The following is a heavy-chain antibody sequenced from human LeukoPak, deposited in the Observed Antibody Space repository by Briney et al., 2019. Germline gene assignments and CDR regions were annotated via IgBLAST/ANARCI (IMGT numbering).Heavy chain of an antibody. D-gene: IGHD5-18*01. CDR2: ISGSGGST. Sequence: PGGSLRLSCAASGFTFSNYAMSWARQAPGKGLECVSAISGSGGSTYYADSVKGRFTISRDNSKNTLYLQKNSLRAEDTAVYYCTKGTIWLPSDYWGQGTLVTVSS. CDR1: GFTFSNYA. J-gene: IGHJ4*02. CDR3: TKGTIWLPSDY. V-gene: IGHV3-23*01.